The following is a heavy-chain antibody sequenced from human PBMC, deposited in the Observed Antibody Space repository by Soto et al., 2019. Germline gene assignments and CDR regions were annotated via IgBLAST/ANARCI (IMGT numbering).Heavy chain of an antibody. J-gene: IGHJ5*02. CDR1: GGSISSSSYY. CDR2: IYYSGST. Sequence: QLQLQESGPGLVKPSETLSLTCTVSGGSISSSSYYWGWIRQPPGKGLEWIGSIYYSGSTYYNPSLKSRVTISVDTSKNQFSLKLSSVTAADTAVYYCARTPYYYGSGSYPPGWFDPWGQGTLVTVSS. D-gene: IGHD3-10*01. CDR3: ARTPYYYGSGSYPPGWFDP. V-gene: IGHV4-39*01.